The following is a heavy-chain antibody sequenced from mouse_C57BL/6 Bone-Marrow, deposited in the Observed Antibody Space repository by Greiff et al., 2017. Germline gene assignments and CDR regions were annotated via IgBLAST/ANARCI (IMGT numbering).Heavy chain of an antibody. J-gene: IGHJ3*01. Sequence: GDERARPGASVKLSCKASGYTFTSYGISWVKQRTGQGLEWIGEIYPRSGNTYYNEKFKGKATLTAAKSSSTAYMELRSLTSEDSAVYFCARNRYYYGSPWFAYWGQGTLVTVSA. D-gene: IGHD1-1*01. V-gene: IGHV1-81*01. CDR3: ARNRYYYGSPWFAY. CDR2: IYPRSGNT. CDR1: GYTFTSYG.